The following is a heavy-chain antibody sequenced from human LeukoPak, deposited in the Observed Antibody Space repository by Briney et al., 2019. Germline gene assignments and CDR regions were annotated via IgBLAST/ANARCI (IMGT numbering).Heavy chain of an antibody. CDR1: GFTFSSFG. D-gene: IGHD6-13*01. CDR3: ARAQYSSSWYYFDY. V-gene: IGHV3-33*01. Sequence: GGSLRLSCAASGFTFSSFGMHWVRQAPGKGLEWVAVIWYDGSNKYYADSVKGRFTISRDISKNTLYLQMNSLRAEDTAVYYCARAQYSSSWYYFDYWGQGTLVTVSS. CDR2: IWYDGSNK. J-gene: IGHJ4*02.